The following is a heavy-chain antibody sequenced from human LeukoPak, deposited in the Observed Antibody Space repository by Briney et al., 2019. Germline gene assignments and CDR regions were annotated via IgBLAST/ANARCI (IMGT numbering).Heavy chain of an antibody. CDR3: AKARAGGCYSSASC. V-gene: IGHV3-23*01. CDR1: GFTFSSYA. CDR2: VSGSGGST. D-gene: IGHD2-15*01. Sequence: GGSLRPSCAASGFTFSSYAMSWVRQAPGKGLEWVSAVSGSGGSTYYADSVKGRFTISRDNSKNTLYLQMSSLRAEDTAVYYCAKARAGGCYSSASCWGQGTLVTVSS. J-gene: IGHJ4*02.